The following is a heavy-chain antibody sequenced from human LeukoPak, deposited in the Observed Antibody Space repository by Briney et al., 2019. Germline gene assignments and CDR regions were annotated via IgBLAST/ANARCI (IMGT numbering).Heavy chain of an antibody. CDR1: GFTFSSYA. Sequence: PGGSLRLSCTASGFTFSSYAMSWVRQAPGKGLEWVSVISVSGGSTYYADSVKGRFTISRDNSKNTLYLQMNSLRAEDTAVFYCAPRRGSCYYPSPFFGYWGQGTLVTVSS. J-gene: IGHJ4*02. D-gene: IGHD3-3*01. CDR2: ISVSGGST. CDR3: APRRGSCYYPSPFFGY. V-gene: IGHV3-23*01.